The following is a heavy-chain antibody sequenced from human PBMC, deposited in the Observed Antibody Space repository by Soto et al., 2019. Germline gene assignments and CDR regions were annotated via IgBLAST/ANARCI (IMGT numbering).Heavy chain of an antibody. D-gene: IGHD3-3*01. CDR3: AKALGSSYLYNAEYFHY. V-gene: IGHV3-9*01. J-gene: IGHJ1*01. CDR1: GFSFDQYA. CDR2: VSWNSGNI. Sequence: EVQLVESGGGLVQPGRSLRLSCAASGFSFDQYAMHWVRQAPGKGLEWVSVVSWNSGNIGYAASVKGRFTISRDNAKNSLYLQMNSLRAEDTALYYCAKALGSSYLYNAEYFHYWGQGTLVTVSS.